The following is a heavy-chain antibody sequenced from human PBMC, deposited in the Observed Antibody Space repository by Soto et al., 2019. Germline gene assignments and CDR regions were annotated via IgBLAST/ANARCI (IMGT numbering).Heavy chain of an antibody. CDR3: GKSNVAGFGAFPLDY. V-gene: IGHV3-30*18. Sequence: QVQLVESGGGVVQPGTSLRLSCAASGFTFSTYGMHWVRQAPGKGLEWVAVISYDGSHKYYGDSVRGRFTISRDNSKTTLFLQVSSLKAEDTAVYYGGKSNVAGFGAFPLDYWGHGTLFTVSS. CDR1: GFTFSTYG. J-gene: IGHJ4*01. D-gene: IGHD6-19*01. CDR2: ISYDGSHK.